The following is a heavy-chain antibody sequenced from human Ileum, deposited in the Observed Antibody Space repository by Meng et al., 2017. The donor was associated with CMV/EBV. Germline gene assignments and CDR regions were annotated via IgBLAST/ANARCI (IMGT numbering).Heavy chain of an antibody. CDR2: IRYEVSNK. Sequence: GESLKIPCAAPGCTFSSYGMHWVLQAPGKGLEGVAFIRYEVSNKYFADSVKGRFTISRDNSKNTLYLQMNSLRAEYTAVYYCAKDPSGYSPYYSDYWGQGTLVTVSS. D-gene: IGHD3-3*01. J-gene: IGHJ4*02. CDR3: AKDPSGYSPYYSDY. V-gene: IGHV3-30*02. CDR1: GCTFSSYG.